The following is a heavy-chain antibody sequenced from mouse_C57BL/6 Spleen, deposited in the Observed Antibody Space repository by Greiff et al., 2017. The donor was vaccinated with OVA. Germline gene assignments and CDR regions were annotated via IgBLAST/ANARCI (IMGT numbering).Heavy chain of an antibody. D-gene: IGHD4-1*01. CDR3: ARGGKLDAY. CDR2: IDPSDSYT. Sequence: QVQLQQPGAELVRPGTSVMLSCTASGYTFTSYWMHWVKQRPGQGLEWIGVIDPSDSYTNYNQKFKGKATLTVDTSSSTAYMQLSSLTSEDSAVYYCARGGKLDAYWGQGTLVTVSA. J-gene: IGHJ3*01. V-gene: IGHV1-59*01. CDR1: GYTFTSYW.